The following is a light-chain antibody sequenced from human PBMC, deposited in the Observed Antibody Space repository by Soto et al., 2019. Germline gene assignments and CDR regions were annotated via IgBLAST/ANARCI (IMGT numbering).Light chain of an antibody. CDR1: GSDVGNNNL. Sequence: QSVLTRPAAVSGSPGQSITISCSGTGSDVGNNNLVSWYQQHPGKAPKVMIYDVSKRPSGVSNRFSGSKSGNTASLTISGLQAEDEADYYCCSYGGTTTLYVFGTGTKVTVL. V-gene: IGLV2-23*02. CDR3: CSYGGTTTLYV. CDR2: DVS. J-gene: IGLJ1*01.